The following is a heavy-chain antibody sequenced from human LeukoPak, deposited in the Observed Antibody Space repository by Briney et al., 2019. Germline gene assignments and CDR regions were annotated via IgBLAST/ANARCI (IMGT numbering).Heavy chain of an antibody. CDR1: GYSISSGDY. CDR2: IFNSGST. CDR3: ARNRSEPLGNGGSFDY. V-gene: IGHV4-38-2*01. J-gene: IGHJ4*02. Sequence: SETLSLTCAVSGYSISSGDYWGWIRQPPGKGLEWIGSIFNSGSTYYNPFLKSRVTISADTSKRHFSMKLSSVTAADTAVYYCARNRSEPLGNGGSFDYWGQGTLVTVSS. D-gene: IGHD3-16*01.